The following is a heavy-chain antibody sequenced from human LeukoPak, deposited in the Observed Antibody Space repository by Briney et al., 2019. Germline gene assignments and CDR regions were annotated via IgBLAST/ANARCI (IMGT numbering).Heavy chain of an antibody. J-gene: IGHJ4*02. CDR2: IKQDGSEK. Sequence: GGSLRLSCAASGFTFSSYAMHWVRQAPGKGLEWVANIKQDGSEKYYVDSVKGRFTISRDNAKNSLYLQMNSLRAEDTAVYYCAREVQSYGDYHFDYWGQGTLVTVSS. CDR3: AREVQSYGDYHFDY. D-gene: IGHD4-17*01. CDR1: GFTFSSYA. V-gene: IGHV3-7*03.